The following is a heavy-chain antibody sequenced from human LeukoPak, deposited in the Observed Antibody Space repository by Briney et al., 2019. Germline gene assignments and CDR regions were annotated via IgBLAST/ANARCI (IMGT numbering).Heavy chain of an antibody. CDR2: INHSGST. CDR3: ARLVGDYGGNSGDY. CDR1: GGSFSGYY. Sequence: SETLSLTCAVYGGSFSGYYWSWIRQPPGKGLEWIGEINHSGSTNYNPSLKSRVTISVDTSKNQFSLKLSSVTAADAAVYYCARLVGDYGGNSGDYWGQGTLVTVSS. D-gene: IGHD4-23*01. V-gene: IGHV4-34*01. J-gene: IGHJ4*02.